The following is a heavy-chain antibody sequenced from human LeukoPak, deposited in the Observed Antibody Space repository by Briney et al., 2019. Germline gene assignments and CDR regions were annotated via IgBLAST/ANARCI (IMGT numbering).Heavy chain of an antibody. CDR2: IYSGGST. J-gene: IGHJ6*03. D-gene: IGHD6-6*01. CDR3: ASQYSSSVPYYYYYMDV. Sequence: GSLRLSCAASGFTVSSNYMSWVRQAPGKGLEWVSVIYSGGSTYYADSVKGRFTISRDNSKNTLYLQMNSLRAEDTAVYYCASQYSSSVPYYYYYMDVWGKGTAVTVSS. V-gene: IGHV3-53*01. CDR1: GFTVSSNY.